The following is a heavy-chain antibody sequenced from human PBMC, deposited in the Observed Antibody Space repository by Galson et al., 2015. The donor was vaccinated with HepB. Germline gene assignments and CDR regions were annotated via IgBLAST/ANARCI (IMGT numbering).Heavy chain of an antibody. J-gene: IGHJ6*03. CDR1: GFTFSGHY. D-gene: IGHD2-15*01. CDR3: TREVAVVVAATIRYYYYYMDV. CDR2: TIYKANSYTT. Sequence: LRLSCAASGFTFSGHYTNWVRQAPGKGLEWVGRTIYKANSYTTEYAASVKGRFTISRDDSKNSLYLQMNSLKTEDTAVYYCTREVAVVVAATIRYYYYYMDVWGKGTTVTVSS. V-gene: IGHV3-72*01.